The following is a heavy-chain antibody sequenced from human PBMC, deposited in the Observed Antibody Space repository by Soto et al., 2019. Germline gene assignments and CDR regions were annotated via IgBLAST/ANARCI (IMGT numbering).Heavy chain of an antibody. V-gene: IGHV3-11*06. CDR2: ISSSSSYT. J-gene: IGHJ4*02. CDR3: ARAPYRRPFDY. CDR1: GFTFSDYY. Sequence: PGGSLRLSCAASGFTFSDYYMSWIRQAPGKGLEWVSYISSSSSYTNYADSVKGRFTISRDNAKNSLYLQMNSLRAGDTAVYYCARAPYRRPFDYWGQGTLVTVSS.